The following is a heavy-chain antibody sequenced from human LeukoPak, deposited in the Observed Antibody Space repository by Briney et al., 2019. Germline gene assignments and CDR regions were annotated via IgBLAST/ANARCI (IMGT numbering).Heavy chain of an antibody. CDR2: IKQDGSEK. D-gene: IGHD2-21*01. Sequence: PGGSLRLSCAASGFTVSSNYMSWVRQAPGKGLEWVANIKQDGSEKYYVDSVKGRFTISRDNAKNSVYLQMNSLRAEDTAVYYCARDVIDWGQGTLVTVSS. CDR1: GFTVSSNY. V-gene: IGHV3-7*01. CDR3: ARDVID. J-gene: IGHJ4*02.